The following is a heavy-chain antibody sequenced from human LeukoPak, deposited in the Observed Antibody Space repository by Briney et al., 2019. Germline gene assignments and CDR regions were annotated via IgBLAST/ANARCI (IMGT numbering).Heavy chain of an antibody. CDR1: GFTFSNYA. CDR3: AKNFRQYDN. Sequence: GGSLRLSCAASGFTFSNYAMSWVRQAPGKGLEWVSGISGSAGSTYYADSAKGRFTISRDNSKNTLYLQMNSLRAEDTAVYYCAKNFRQYDNWGQGTLVTASS. J-gene: IGHJ4*02. CDR2: ISGSAGST. V-gene: IGHV3-23*01. D-gene: IGHD4-11*01.